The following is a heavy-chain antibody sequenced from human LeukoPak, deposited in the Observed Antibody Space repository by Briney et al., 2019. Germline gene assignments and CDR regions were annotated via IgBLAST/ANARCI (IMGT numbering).Heavy chain of an antibody. Sequence: KPSETLSLTCTVSGGSISSSSYYWGWIRPPPGKGLEWIGSIYYSGSTYYNPSRKSRVTISVDTSKNQFSLKLRSVTAADTAVYYCARTRIPGIAVAGADLWGRGTLVTVSS. V-gene: IGHV4-39*07. CDR1: GGSISSSSYY. CDR2: IYYSGST. J-gene: IGHJ2*01. D-gene: IGHD6-19*01. CDR3: ARTRIPGIAVAGADL.